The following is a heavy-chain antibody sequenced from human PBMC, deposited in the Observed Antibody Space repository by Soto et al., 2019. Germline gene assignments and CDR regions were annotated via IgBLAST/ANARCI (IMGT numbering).Heavy chain of an antibody. Sequence: QVQLQESGPGLVKPSGTLSLTCAVSGVSIGSHDWWTWVRQPPGKGLEWIGESHQSGNTNYNSSLEIRVTISLDKSKNHFSLQLSSVTVADTAVYDCAPRDTGRVYWGQGTLVTVSS. V-gene: IGHV4-4*02. CDR2: SHQSGNT. CDR3: APRDTGRVY. CDR1: GVSIGSHDW. D-gene: IGHD5-18*01. J-gene: IGHJ4*02.